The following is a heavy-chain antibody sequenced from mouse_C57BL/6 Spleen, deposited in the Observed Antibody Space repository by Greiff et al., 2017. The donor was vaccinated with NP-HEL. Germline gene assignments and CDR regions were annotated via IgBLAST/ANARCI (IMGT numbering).Heavy chain of an antibody. CDR3: ARFNDGYWYFDV. D-gene: IGHD2-3*01. CDR2: IDPSDSET. CDR1: GYTFTSYW. V-gene: IGHV1-52*01. J-gene: IGHJ1*03. Sequence: QVQLQQPGAELVRPGSSVKLSCKAYGYTFTSYWMHWVKQRPIQGLEWIGNIDPSDSETHYNQKFKDKATLTVDKSSSTAYMQLSSLTSEDSAVYYCARFNDGYWYFDVWGTGTTVTVSS.